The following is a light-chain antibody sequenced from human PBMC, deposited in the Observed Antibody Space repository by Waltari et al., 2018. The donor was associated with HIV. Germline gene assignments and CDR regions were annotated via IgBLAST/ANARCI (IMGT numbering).Light chain of an antibody. CDR2: EDN. Sequence: NFMLTQPHSVSESPGKTVTISCTRSSGSIASNEVQWYQQRPGSSPSTGIYEDNQGPSGVPDRFSGSIDSSSNSASLTISGLKTEDEADYYCQSYDSNTFWVFGGGTKLTVL. CDR3: QSYDSNTFWV. CDR1: SGSIASNE. V-gene: IGLV6-57*01. J-gene: IGLJ3*02.